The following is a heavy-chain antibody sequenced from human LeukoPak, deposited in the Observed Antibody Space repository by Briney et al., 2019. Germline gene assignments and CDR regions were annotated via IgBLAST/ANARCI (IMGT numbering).Heavy chain of an antibody. CDR1: GGSIRSGDSY. Sequence: PSETLSLTCTVSGGSIRSGDSYWSWIRQPPGKGPEWIGYIYYSGSTYYNPSLKSRVTISVDMSKNQFSLKLSSVTAADTAVYYCASTLPGYDAFDIWGQGKMVTVSS. CDR3: ASTLPGYDAFDI. D-gene: IGHD1-14*01. J-gene: IGHJ3*02. CDR2: IYYSGST. V-gene: IGHV4-30-4*01.